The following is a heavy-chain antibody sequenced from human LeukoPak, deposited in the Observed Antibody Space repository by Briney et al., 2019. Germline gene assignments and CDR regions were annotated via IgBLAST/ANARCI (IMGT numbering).Heavy chain of an antibody. V-gene: IGHV3-23*01. CDR3: AKKNGIGSSSPAPLNYYYYGMDV. CDR1: GFTVSSNY. D-gene: IGHD6-6*01. CDR2: ISGSGGST. J-gene: IGHJ6*02. Sequence: GGSLRLSCAASGFTVSSNYMSWVRQAPGKGLEWVSAISGSGGSTYYADSVKGRFTISRDNSKNTLYLQMNSLRAEDTAVYYCAKKNGIGSSSPAPLNYYYYGMDVWGQGTTVTVSS.